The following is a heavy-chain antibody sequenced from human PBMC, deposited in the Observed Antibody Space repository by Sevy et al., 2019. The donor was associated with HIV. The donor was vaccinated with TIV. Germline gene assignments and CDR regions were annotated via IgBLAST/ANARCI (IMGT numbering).Heavy chain of an antibody. V-gene: IGHV3-53*01. CDR2: IYSGGST. J-gene: IGHJ5*02. Sequence: GGSLRLSCAASGFTVSSNYMSWVRQAPGKGLEWVSVIYSGGSTYYADSVKGRFTISRDNSLNTQYLQMNSLRAEDTAVAYCARDLSYYYDSSGSWGQGTLVTVSS. D-gene: IGHD3-22*01. CDR3: ARDLSYYYDSSGS. CDR1: GFTVSSNY.